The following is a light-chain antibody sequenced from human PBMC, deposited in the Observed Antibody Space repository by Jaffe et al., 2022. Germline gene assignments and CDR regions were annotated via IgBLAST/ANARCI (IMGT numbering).Light chain of an antibody. Sequence: DIVMTQSPLSLPVTPGEPASISCRSSQSLLQSNGYNYLDWYLQKPGQSPQLLIYLGSNRASGVPDRFSGSGSGTDFTLKISRVAAEDVGVYYCMQALQTSFTFGPGTKVDIK. CDR3: MQALQTSFT. CDR2: LGS. J-gene: IGKJ3*01. V-gene: IGKV2-28*01. CDR1: QSLLQSNGYNY.